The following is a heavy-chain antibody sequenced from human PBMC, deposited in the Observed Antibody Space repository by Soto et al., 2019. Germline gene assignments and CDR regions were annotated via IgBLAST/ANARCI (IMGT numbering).Heavy chain of an antibody. CDR2: IKQDGSEK. V-gene: IGHV3-7*01. CDR1: GFTFSSYW. D-gene: IGHD6-19*01. Sequence: EVQLVESGGGLVQPGGSLRLSCAASGFTFSSYWTSWVRQAPGKGLEWVANIKQDGSEKYYVDSVKGRFTISRDNAKNSLYLQMNSLRAEDTAVYYCARDAGEGTWLEYFDYWGQGTLVTVSS. CDR3: ARDAGEGTWLEYFDY. J-gene: IGHJ4*02.